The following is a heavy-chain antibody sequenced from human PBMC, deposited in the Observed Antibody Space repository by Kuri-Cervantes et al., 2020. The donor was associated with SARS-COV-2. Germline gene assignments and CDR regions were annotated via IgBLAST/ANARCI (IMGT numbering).Heavy chain of an antibody. D-gene: IGHD3-3*01. V-gene: IGHV4-59*01. CDR3: ARDILSSDSWSGYYRPPGRWFDP. J-gene: IGHJ5*02. CDR1: GASITNYY. Sequence: SETLSLTCTVFGASITNYYWSWTRQPPGKGLEWIGYISYSGNTNYNPSLKSRVTISIDTAKNRFSLKLRSVTAADTAVYYCARDILSSDSWSGYYRPPGRWFDPWGQGTLVTVSS. CDR2: ISYSGNT.